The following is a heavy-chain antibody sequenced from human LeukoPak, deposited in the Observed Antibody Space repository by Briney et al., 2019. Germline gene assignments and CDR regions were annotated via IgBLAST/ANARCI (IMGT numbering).Heavy chain of an antibody. D-gene: IGHD3-16*01. CDR2: ISGSGGST. CDR3: AKDGGGDYFDY. Sequence: GGTLRLSCAASGFTFSSYGMSWVRQAPGKGLEWVSAISGSGGSTYYADSVKGRFTISRDNSKNTLYLQMNSLRAEDTAVYYCAKDGGGDYFDYWGQGTLVTVSS. J-gene: IGHJ4*02. V-gene: IGHV3-23*01. CDR1: GFTFSSYG.